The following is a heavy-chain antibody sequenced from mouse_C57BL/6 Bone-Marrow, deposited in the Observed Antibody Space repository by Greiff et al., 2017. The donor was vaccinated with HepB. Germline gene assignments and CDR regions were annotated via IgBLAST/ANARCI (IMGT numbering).Heavy chain of an antibody. V-gene: IGHV14-2*01. Sequence: VQLKESGAELVKPGASVKLSCTASGFNIKDYYMHWVKQRTEQGLEWIGRIDPEDGETKYAPKFQGKATITADTSSNTAYLQLSRLTSEDTAVYYCARAGFYDTTTPGLLDYWGQGTTLTVSS. CDR2: IDPEDGET. CDR3: ARAGFYDTTTPGLLDY. J-gene: IGHJ2*01. CDR1: GFNIKDYY. D-gene: IGHD2-12*01.